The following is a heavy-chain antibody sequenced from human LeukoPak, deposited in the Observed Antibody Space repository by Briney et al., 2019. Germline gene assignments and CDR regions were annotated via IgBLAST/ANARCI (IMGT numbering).Heavy chain of an antibody. D-gene: IGHD6-13*01. V-gene: IGHV1-46*01. CDR2: INPSSGST. CDR3: ARDSSNWSFDY. CDR1: GYTFTGYN. J-gene: IGHJ4*02. Sequence: ASVKVSCKASGYTFTGYNMHWVRQPPGQGPEWMAIINPSSGSTAYAQKFQGRVTLTRDTSTNTHYIELSSLRSEDTAIYYCARDSSNWSFDYWGQGTPVTVSS.